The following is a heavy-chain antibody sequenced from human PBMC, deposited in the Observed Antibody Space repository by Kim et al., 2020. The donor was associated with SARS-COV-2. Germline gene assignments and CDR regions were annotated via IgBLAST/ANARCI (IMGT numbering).Heavy chain of an antibody. CDR1: GYSFNSYW. D-gene: IGHD2-21*02. CDR2: IYPGDSDT. CDR3: ARRSPSGVVTTSPYFDY. J-gene: IGHJ4*02. V-gene: IGHV5-51*01. Sequence: GESLKISCKGSGYSFNSYWIGWVRQMPGKGLEWMGIIYPGDSDTRYSPSFQGQVTISADKSISTAYLQWSSLKASDTAMYYCARRSPSGVVTTSPYFDYWGQGTLVTVSS.